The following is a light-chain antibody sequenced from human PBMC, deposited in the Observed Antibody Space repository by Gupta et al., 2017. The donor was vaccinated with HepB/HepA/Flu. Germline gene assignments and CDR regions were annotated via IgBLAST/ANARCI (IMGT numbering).Light chain of an antibody. V-gene: IGKV1-12*01. CDR1: QVINNW. CDR2: GAS. CDR3: QQANSFPRLT. J-gene: IGKJ5*01. Sequence: DIQMTQSPSAVSASIGDTVTITCRASQVINNWLAWYQQRPGKPPRLLIYGASTWQNGVPSRFSGNGSGTEFILTIRNLQPEDFASYFCQQANSFPRLTFGHGTRLEIK.